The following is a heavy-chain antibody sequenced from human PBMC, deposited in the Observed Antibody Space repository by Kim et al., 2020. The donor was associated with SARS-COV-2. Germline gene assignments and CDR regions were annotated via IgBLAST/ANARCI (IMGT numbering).Heavy chain of an antibody. Sequence: SETLSLTCTVSGASIVSGLHYWGWVRQSPGRGPEWIGSINYSGNTYYNTDLGGRATISVDESNHQVLLKLTSVTAADTAVYFCVKAPGTLYYPPSGTSFGPWGHGTLVTVSS. CDR2: INYSGNT. D-gene: IGHD3-10*01. CDR1: GASIVSGLHY. J-gene: IGHJ5*02. V-gene: IGHV4-39*06. CDR3: VKAPGTLYYPPSGTSFGP.